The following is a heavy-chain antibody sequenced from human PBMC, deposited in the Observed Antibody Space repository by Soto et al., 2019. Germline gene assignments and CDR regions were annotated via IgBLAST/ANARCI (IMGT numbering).Heavy chain of an antibody. V-gene: IGHV4-34*01. J-gene: IGHJ6*02. D-gene: IGHD2-15*01. CDR2: INHGGST. CDR1: GGSFNGYY. CDR3: AREEVPQWFSKGYYGMDV. Sequence: SETLSLTCAVDGGSFNGYYWTWIRQTPGKGLEWIGEINHGGSTNYNPSLNSRVTILIDTSKNQFSLKLKSVTAADTAVYFCAREEVPQWFSKGYYGMDVWGQGTTVTVSS.